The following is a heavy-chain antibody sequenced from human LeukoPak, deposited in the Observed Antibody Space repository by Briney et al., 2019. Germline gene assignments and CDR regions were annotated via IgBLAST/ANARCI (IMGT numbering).Heavy chain of an antibody. CDR3: ASEGIVGAIGWFDP. Sequence: PGGSLRLSCAASGFTFSSYGMHWVRQAPGKGLEWVAVIWYDGSNKYYADSVKGRFTISRDNSKNTLYLQMNSLRAEDTAVYYCASEGIVGAIGWFDPWGQGTLVTVSS. V-gene: IGHV3-33*01. CDR2: IWYDGSNK. J-gene: IGHJ5*02. CDR1: GFTFSSYG. D-gene: IGHD1-26*01.